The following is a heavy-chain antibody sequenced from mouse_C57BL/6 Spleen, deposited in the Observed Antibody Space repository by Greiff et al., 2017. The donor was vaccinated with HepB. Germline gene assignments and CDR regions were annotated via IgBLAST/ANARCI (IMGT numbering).Heavy chain of an antibody. D-gene: IGHD1-1*01. CDR2: IDPNSGGT. V-gene: IGHV1-72*01. J-gene: IGHJ3*01. CDR3: ARVLYGSSPSGFAY. CDR1: GYTFTSYW. Sequence: QVQLQQPGAELVKPGASVKLSCKASGYTFTSYWMHWVKQRPGRGLEWIGRIDPNSGGTKYNEKFKSKATLTVDKPSSTAYMQLSILTSEDSAVYYCARVLYGSSPSGFAYWGQGTLVTVSA.